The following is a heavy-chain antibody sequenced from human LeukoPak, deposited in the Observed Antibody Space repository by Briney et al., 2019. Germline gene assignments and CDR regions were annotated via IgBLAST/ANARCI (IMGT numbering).Heavy chain of an antibody. CDR1: GFTFSSYG. CDR2: ISYDGSNK. J-gene: IGHJ3*02. V-gene: IGHV3-33*01. D-gene: IGHD5-18*01. CDR3: AREVQGHSYGWDAFDI. Sequence: GRSLRLSSAASGFTFSSYGMHWVRQAPGKGLEWVAVISYDGSNKYYADSVKGRFTISRDNSKNTLYLQMNSLRAEDTAVYYCAREVQGHSYGWDAFDIWGQGTMVTVSS.